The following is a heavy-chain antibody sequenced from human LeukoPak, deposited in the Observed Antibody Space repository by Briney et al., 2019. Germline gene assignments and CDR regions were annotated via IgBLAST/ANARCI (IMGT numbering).Heavy chain of an antibody. Sequence: ASVKVSCKTSGYTFTSYFVHWVRQAPGQGLEWMGMINPGGRSTTYAQKFQGRVTLTRDTSTSTVYMELRSLRSDDTAVYYCASTFCSGGSCYSTFDYWGQGTLVTVSS. V-gene: IGHV1-46*01. D-gene: IGHD2-15*01. CDR2: INPGGRST. CDR1: GYTFTSYF. J-gene: IGHJ4*02. CDR3: ASTFCSGGSCYSTFDY.